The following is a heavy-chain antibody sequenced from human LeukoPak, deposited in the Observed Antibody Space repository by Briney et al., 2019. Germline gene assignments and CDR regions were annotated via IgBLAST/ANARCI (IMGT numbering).Heavy chain of an antibody. D-gene: IGHD5/OR15-5a*01. CDR3: ARDHVYGGADY. Sequence: PGGSLRLSCAASGFTFHNYGIHWVRHAPGKGLEWVSLTSGDGITTYFADSVKGRFTISRDNSKSSLFLQMNSLRTEDTALYYCARDHVYGGADYWGQGTLVTVSS. CDR1: GFTFHNYG. V-gene: IGHV3-43*02. J-gene: IGHJ4*02. CDR2: TSGDGITT.